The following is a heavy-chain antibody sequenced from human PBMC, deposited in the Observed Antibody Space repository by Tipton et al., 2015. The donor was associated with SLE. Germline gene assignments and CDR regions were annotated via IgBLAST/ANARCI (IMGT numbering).Heavy chain of an antibody. V-gene: IGHV3-48*03. CDR2: ISSSGYTI. Sequence: SLRLSCASSGFTFRNYEMNWVRQAPGKGLEWVSYISSSGYTIRYADSVKGRFTISRDNARNSLYLQMNSLRAEDTAVYYCARDGRIAAALGYWGQGTLVTVSS. CDR1: GFTFRNYE. D-gene: IGHD6-13*01. CDR3: ARDGRIAAALGY. J-gene: IGHJ4*02.